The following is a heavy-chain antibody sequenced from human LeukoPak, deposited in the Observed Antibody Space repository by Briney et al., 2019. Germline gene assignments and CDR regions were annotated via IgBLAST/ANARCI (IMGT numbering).Heavy chain of an antibody. CDR2: IKQDGSEK. CDR1: GFTFSSYW. Sequence: GGSLRLSCAASGFTFSSYWMSWVRQAPGKGLEWVANIKQDGSEKYYVDSVKGRFTISRDNAQNSLYLQMNSLRAEDTALYYCARDNGYYDSSGYNEFYFYYYMDVWGKGTTVTVSS. V-gene: IGHV3-7*03. J-gene: IGHJ6*03. D-gene: IGHD3-22*01. CDR3: ARDNGYYDSSGYNEFYFYYYMDV.